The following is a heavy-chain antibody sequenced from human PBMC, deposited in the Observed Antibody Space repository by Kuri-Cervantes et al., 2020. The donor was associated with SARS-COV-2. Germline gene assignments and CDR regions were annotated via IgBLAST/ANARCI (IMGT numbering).Heavy chain of an antibody. CDR1: GFTFSTYA. Sequence: GESLKISCAASGFTFSTYAMSWVRQAPGKGLEWVSGISGSGSNTHYADSVKGRFTISRDNSKNTLDLQINSLRGEDTAVYYCAKDTGQRIAAADAFDIWGQGTMVTVSS. CDR3: AKDTGQRIAAADAFDI. V-gene: IGHV3-23*01. D-gene: IGHD6-13*01. CDR2: ISGSGSNT. J-gene: IGHJ3*02.